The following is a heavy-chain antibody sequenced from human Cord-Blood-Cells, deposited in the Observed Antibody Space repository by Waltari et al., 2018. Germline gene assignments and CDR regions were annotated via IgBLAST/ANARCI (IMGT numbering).Heavy chain of an antibody. CDR1: GFTFSSYG. J-gene: IGHJ6*02. CDR2: ISYDGSNK. V-gene: IGHV3-30*18. CDR3: AKKLDGSGSYYNYYYYGMDV. D-gene: IGHD3-10*01. Sequence: QVQLVESGGGVVQPGRSLKLSCAASGFTFSSYGMQWVRQAPGKGLEWVAVISYDGSNKYYADAVKGRFTISRDNSKNTLYLQMNSLRAEDTAVYYCAKKLDGSGSYYNYYYYGMDVWGQGTTVTVSS.